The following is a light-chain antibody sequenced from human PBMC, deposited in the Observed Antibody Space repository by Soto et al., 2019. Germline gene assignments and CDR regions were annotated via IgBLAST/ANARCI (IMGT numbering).Light chain of an antibody. J-gene: IGKJ3*01. V-gene: IGKV1-27*01. Sequence: DIQMTQSPSSLSASVGDRVTITCRASQGISSYLAWYQQKPGKVPKLLIYAASTLQSGVPSRFSGSGSGTSFTLTISSRQPEEVATYYCQKYNSAPLAFGPGTKVDIK. CDR2: AAS. CDR1: QGISSY. CDR3: QKYNSAPLA.